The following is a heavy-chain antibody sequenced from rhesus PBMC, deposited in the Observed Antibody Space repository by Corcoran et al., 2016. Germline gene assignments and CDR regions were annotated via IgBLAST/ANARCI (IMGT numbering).Heavy chain of an antibody. J-gene: IGHJ5-1*01. CDR3: ATGGRHTRFDV. CDR2: VDPEDGDA. D-gene: IGHD6-25*01. V-gene: IGHV1-111*02. Sequence: EVQLVQSGAEVKKRGAPVKISCKASGYTFTDYYLHWGRQAPGKGLEWLGRVDPEDGDADYAHKFPDRITITADTSTGTAYMELSSLRSEDTAMYYCATGGRHTRFDVWGPGVLVTVSS. CDR1: GYTFTDYY.